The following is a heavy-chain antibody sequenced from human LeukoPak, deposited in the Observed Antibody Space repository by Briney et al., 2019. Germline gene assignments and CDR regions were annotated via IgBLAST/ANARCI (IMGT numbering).Heavy chain of an antibody. D-gene: IGHD2-2*01. J-gene: IGHJ4*02. Sequence: GASVKASCKASGYTFTDYYMHWVRQAPGQGFEWMGWINPNDGDTNYAQKFQGRVTVTRDTSISTAHMEVSRLRSDDTAVYYCARANFLYCSSSTCLFDYWGQGTLVTVSS. CDR1: GYTFTDYY. V-gene: IGHV1-2*02. CDR3: ARANFLYCSSSTCLFDY. CDR2: INPNDGDT.